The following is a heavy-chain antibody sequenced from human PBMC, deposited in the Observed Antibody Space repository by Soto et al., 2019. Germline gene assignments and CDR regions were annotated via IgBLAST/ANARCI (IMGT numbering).Heavy chain of an antibody. CDR2: IFSNDEK. V-gene: IGHV2-26*01. D-gene: IGHD3-10*01. CDR1: GFSLSNARMG. CDR3: ARISRGPYYYGSGSYSLDY. J-gene: IGHJ4*02. Sequence: QVTLKESGPVLVKPTETLTLTCTVSGFSLSNARMGVSWIRQPPGKALEWLAHIFSNDEKSYSTSLKSRLTISKDTSKSQVVLTMTNMDPVDTATYYCARISRGPYYYGSGSYSLDYWGQGTLVTVSS.